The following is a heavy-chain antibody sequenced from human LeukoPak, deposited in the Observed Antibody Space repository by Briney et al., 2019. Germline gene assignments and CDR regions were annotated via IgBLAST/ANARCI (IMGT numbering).Heavy chain of an antibody. V-gene: IGHV3-15*01. CDR3: ATWSRSSSSSPWSDY. CDR2: IKSKTDGGTT. D-gene: IGHD6-13*01. CDR1: GFTFSNAW. Sequence: PGGSLRLSCAASGFTFSNAWMTWVRQAPGKGLEWVGRIKSKTDGGTTDYAAPVKGRFTISRDDSKNTLYLQMNSLKTDDTAVYYCATWSRSSSSSPWSDYWGQGTLVTVSS. J-gene: IGHJ4*02.